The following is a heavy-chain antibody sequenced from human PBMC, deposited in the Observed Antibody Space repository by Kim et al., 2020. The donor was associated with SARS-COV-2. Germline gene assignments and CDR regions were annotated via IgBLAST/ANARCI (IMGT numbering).Heavy chain of an antibody. J-gene: IGHJ6*02. V-gene: IGHV1-46*03. CDR3: ARANGDYDLYFYYGRDV. D-gene: IGHD4-17*01. Sequence: FQGRVTMTRDTSTSTVYMELSSLRSEDTAVYYCARANGDYDLYFYYGRDVWGQGTTVTVSS.